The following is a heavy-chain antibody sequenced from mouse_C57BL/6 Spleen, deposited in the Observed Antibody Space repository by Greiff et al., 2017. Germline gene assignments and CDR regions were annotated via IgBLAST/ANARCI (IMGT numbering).Heavy chain of an antibody. V-gene: IGHV1-82*01. CDR1: GYAFSSSW. CDR2: IYPGDGDT. CDR3: ARRAYGSSYFDY. Sequence: QVQLQQSGPELVKPGASVKISCKASGYAFSSSWMNWVKQRPGKGLEWIGRIYPGDGDTNYNGKFKGKATLTADKSSSTAYMQLSSLTSEDSAVYFCARRAYGSSYFDYWGQGTTRTVSS. J-gene: IGHJ2*01. D-gene: IGHD1-1*01.